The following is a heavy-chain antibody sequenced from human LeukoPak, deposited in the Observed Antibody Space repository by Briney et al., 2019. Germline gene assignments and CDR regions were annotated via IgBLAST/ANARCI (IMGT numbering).Heavy chain of an antibody. CDR2: FDPEDGET. V-gene: IGHV1-24*01. J-gene: IGHJ6*02. D-gene: IGHD6-13*01. Sequence: ASAKVSCKVSGYTLTELSMHWVRQAPGKGLEWMGGFDPEDGETIYAQKFQGRVTMTEDTSTDTAYMELSSLRSEDTAVYYCATDSRPYYYYGMDVWGQGTTVTVSS. CDR3: ATDSRPYYYYGMDV. CDR1: GYTLTELS.